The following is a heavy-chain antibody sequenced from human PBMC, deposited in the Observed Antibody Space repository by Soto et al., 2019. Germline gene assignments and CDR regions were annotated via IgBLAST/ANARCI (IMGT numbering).Heavy chain of an antibody. CDR2: INPSGGST. CDR1: GYTFTSYY. V-gene: IGHV1-46*01. D-gene: IGHD2-15*01. CDR3: ARVYCSGGSCYSVDY. J-gene: IGHJ4*02. Sequence: QVQLVQSGAEVKKPGASVKVSCKASGYTFTSYYMHWVRQAPGQGLEWMGIINPSGGSTSYAQKFQGRVTMTRDTSTSTDYMALSSLRSEDTAVYYCARVYCSGGSCYSVDYWGQGTLVTVSS.